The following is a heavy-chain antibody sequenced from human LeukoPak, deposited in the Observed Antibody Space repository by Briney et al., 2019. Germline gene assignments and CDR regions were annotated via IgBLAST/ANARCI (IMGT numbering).Heavy chain of an antibody. D-gene: IGHD2-15*01. CDR3: ARASPPLGYCSGGSCYSGYYYGMDV. CDR2: INPSGGST. V-gene: IGHV1-46*01. Sequence: ASVKVSCKASGYTFTSYYMHWVRQAPGQGLEWMGIINPSGGSTSYAQKFQGRVTMTRDTSTSTVYMELSSLRSEDTAVYYCARASPPLGYCSGGSCYSGYYYGMDVWGQGTTVTVSS. CDR1: GYTFTSYY. J-gene: IGHJ6*02.